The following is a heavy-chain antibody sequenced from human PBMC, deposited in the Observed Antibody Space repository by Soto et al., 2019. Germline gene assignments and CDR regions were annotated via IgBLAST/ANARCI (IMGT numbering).Heavy chain of an antibody. D-gene: IGHD2-2*01. V-gene: IGHV4-39*01. CDR3: GRQPGHCGSTTCFGYYSVDV. CDR1: GGSISSSSYS. Sequence: QLQLQESGPRLVKPSETLSLTCSVSGGSISSSSYSWGWIRQPPGKGLEWIGTIYYSGSTHYNPSLEGRVAISADTTTTQLSLRLSSVTAADTAVYYCGRQPGHCGSTTCFGYYSVDVWGQGTTVTVS. CDR2: IYYSGST. J-gene: IGHJ6*02.